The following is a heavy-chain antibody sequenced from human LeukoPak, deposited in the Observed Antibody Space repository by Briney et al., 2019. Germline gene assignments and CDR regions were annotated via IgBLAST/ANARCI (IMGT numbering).Heavy chain of an antibody. CDR1: GYTFTGYY. CDR3: ARDKHYYDSSNYV. CDR2: INPNSGGT. J-gene: IGHJ4*02. D-gene: IGHD3-22*01. Sequence: ASVKVSCKASGYTFTGYYMHWVRQAPGQGLEWMGWINPNSGGTNYAQKFQGRVTMTRDTSISTAYMELSRLRSDDTAVYYCARDKHYYDSSNYVWGQGTLVTVSS. V-gene: IGHV1-2*02.